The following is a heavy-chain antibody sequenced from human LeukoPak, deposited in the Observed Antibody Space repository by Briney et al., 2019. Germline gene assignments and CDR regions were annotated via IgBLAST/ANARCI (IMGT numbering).Heavy chain of an antibody. V-gene: IGHV3-66*01. D-gene: IGHD6-13*01. J-gene: IGHJ4*02. Sequence: GGSLRLSCAASGFTVSSNYMSWVRQAPGKGLEWVSVIYSGGSTYYADSVKGRFTISRDNSKNTLYLQMSSLRAEDTAVYYCVKGGYSSSWLPYFDYWGQGTLVTVSS. CDR3: VKGGYSSSWLPYFDY. CDR2: IYSGGST. CDR1: GFTVSSNY.